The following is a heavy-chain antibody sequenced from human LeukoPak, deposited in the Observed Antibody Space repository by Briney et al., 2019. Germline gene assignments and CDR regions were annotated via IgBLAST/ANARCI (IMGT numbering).Heavy chain of an antibody. J-gene: IGHJ6*03. V-gene: IGHV1-18*01. CDR3: ARALLYYYYYYMDV. CDR1: GYTFTSYG. CDR2: ISGYNGKT. Sequence: ASVKVSCKASGYTFTSYGISWVRQAPGQGLEWMGWISGYNGKTNYAQKLQGRVTMTTDTSTSTAYMELRSLRSDGTAMYYCARALLYYYYYYMDVWGKGTTVTISS.